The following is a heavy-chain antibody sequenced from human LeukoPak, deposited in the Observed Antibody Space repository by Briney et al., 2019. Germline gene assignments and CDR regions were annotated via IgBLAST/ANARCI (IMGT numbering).Heavy chain of an antibody. Sequence: PGGSLRLSCTASGFTFSSYGMHWVRQAPGKGLEWVAFIRYDGSNKYYADSVKGRFTISRDNSKNTLYLQMNSLRAEDTAIYYCARALYVASWFDPWGQGTLVTVSS. CDR3: ARALYVASWFDP. V-gene: IGHV3-30*02. CDR2: IRYDGSNK. J-gene: IGHJ5*02. CDR1: GFTFSSYG. D-gene: IGHD2-8*01.